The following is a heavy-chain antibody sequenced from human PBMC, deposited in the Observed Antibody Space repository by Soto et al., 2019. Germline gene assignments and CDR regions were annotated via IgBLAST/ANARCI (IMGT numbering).Heavy chain of an antibody. J-gene: IGHJ4*02. CDR1: GFTVSSYW. Sequence: PGGSLRLSCAASGFTVSSYWMSWVRQAPGKGLEWVANIKQDGSEKYYVDSVKGRFTLSRDNAKNSLYLQMNSLRAEDTAVYYCARDEPTILVWGQGTLVTVSS. V-gene: IGHV3-7*01. CDR3: ARDEPTILV. D-gene: IGHD2-8*02. CDR2: IKQDGSEK.